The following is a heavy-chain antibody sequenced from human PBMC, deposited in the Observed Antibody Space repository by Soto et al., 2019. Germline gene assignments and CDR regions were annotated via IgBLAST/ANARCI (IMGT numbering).Heavy chain of an antibody. V-gene: IGHV4-59*01. CDR3: ARSRLTYYYNSSGYYDY. D-gene: IGHD3-22*01. J-gene: IGHJ4*02. Sequence: PAEPLSLTCTVSGSSITSYDRVWIRQPPGKGLKKMGKSNHSGITNYNPSLKSRVTISVDTSKKQFSLKLSSVTAAETAVYYCARSRLTYYYNSSGYYDYWGKGTLVTVS. CDR2: SNHSGIT. CDR1: GSSITSYD.